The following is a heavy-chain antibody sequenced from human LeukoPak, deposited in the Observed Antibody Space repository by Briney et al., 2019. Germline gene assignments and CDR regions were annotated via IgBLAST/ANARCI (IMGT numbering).Heavy chain of an antibody. CDR2: ISDDGDNK. D-gene: IGHD4-17*01. CDR1: GFTFSNYG. Sequence: PGRSLRLSCAASGFTFSNYGMHWVRQTPGKGLEWVAIISDDGDNKYYADSVKGQFTISRDNSKNTLYLQMNSQRVEDTAVYYCARQMTTVTTCFDYWGQGTLVTVSS. CDR3: ARQMTTVTTCFDY. V-gene: IGHV3-30*19. J-gene: IGHJ4*02.